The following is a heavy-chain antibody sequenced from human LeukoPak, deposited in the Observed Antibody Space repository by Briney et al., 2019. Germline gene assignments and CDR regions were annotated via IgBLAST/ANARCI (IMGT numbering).Heavy chain of an antibody. CDR2: IYTSGST. Sequence: PSETLSLTCTVSGGSISSGSYYWSWIRQPAGKGLEWIGRIYTSGSTNYNPSLKSRVTISVDTSKNQFSLKLSSVTAADTAVYYCARVVSGSSSWYDERNYYYYYMDVWGKGTTVTVSS. D-gene: IGHD6-13*01. CDR1: GGSISSGSYY. V-gene: IGHV4-61*02. J-gene: IGHJ6*03. CDR3: ARVVSGSSSWYDERNYYYYYMDV.